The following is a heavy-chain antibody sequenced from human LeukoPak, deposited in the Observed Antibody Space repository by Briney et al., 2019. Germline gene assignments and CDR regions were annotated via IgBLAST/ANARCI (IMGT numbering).Heavy chain of an antibody. CDR3: AKAKGSYYFDNSGLDY. D-gene: IGHD3-22*01. Sequence: GGSLRLSCAASGFTFSSYVMSWVRQAPGKGLEWVSAISGSGGSTYYADSVKGRFTISRDNSKNTLYLQMNSLRAEDTAVYYCAKAKGSYYFDNSGLDYWGQGTLVTVSS. V-gene: IGHV3-23*01. CDR2: ISGSGGST. J-gene: IGHJ4*02. CDR1: GFTFSSYV.